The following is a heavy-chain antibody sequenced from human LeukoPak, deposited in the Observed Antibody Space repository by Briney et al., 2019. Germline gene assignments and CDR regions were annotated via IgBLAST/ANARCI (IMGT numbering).Heavy chain of an antibody. CDR1: GVSISSYY. J-gene: IGHJ4*02. CDR2: IYTSGST. CDR3: ARDQRGYNWGSSDY. Sequence: SETLSLTCTVSGVSISSYYWSWIRQPAGKGLEWIGRIYTSGSTNYNPSLKSRVTMSVDTSKNQFSLKLSSVTAADTAVYYCARDQRGYNWGSSDYWGQGTLVTVSS. V-gene: IGHV4-4*07. D-gene: IGHD1-1*01.